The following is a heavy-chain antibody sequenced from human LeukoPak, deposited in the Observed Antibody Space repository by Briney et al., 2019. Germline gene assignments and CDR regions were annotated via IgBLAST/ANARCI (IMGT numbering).Heavy chain of an antibody. CDR1: GFTFSDYY. CDR3: ARRSSGYYFDY. J-gene: IGHJ4*02. CDR2: INQDGSEK. V-gene: IGHV3-7*03. Sequence: GGSLRLSCAASGFTFSDYYMSWVRQAPGRGLEWVANINQDGSEKYYVVSVKGRFTISRDNAKNSLYLQMNSLRAEDTAVYYCARRSSGYYFDYWGQGTLVTVSS. D-gene: IGHD3-22*01.